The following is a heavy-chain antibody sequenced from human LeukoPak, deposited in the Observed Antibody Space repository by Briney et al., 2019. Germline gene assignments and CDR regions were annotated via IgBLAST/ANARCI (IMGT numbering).Heavy chain of an antibody. Sequence: ASVKVSCKASGYTFTSYGISWVRQAPGQGLEWMGWISAYNGNTSYAQKFQGRVTMTRNTSISTAYMELSSLRSGDTAVYYCARVLRGSLYYYYYYMDVWGQGTLVTVSS. D-gene: IGHD3-10*01. J-gene: IGHJ6*03. CDR1: GYTFTSYG. V-gene: IGHV1-18*01. CDR2: ISAYNGNT. CDR3: ARVLRGSLYYYYYYMDV.